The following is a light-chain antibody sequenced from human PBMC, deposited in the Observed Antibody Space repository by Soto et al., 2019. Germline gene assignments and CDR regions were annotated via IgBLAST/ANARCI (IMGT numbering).Light chain of an antibody. Sequence: EIVFTRSPGTLSLSPGERATLSCRASHSFSSGYLAWYQQKPGQPPRLIIYGAFHRATGLPDRFSGSGSETDFTLTISRLEPEDFAVYYCHCQDYGGSSVYTVGQGTKLEIK. V-gene: IGKV3-20*01. CDR1: HSFSSGY. CDR2: GAF. J-gene: IGKJ2*01. CDR3: HCQDYGGSSVYT.